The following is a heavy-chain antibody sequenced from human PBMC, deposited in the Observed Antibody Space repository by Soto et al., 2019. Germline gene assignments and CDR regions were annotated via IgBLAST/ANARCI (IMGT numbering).Heavy chain of an antibody. CDR1: GFTFSSYA. J-gene: IGHJ4*02. CDR3: AKDLEVVAATRPFDY. D-gene: IGHD2-15*01. Sequence: GGSPRLSCAASGFTFSSYAMSWVRQAPGKGLEWVSAISGSGGSTYYADSVKGRLTISRDNSKNTLYLQMNSLRAEDTAVYYCAKDLEVVAATRPFDYWGQGTLVTVSS. CDR2: ISGSGGST. V-gene: IGHV3-23*01.